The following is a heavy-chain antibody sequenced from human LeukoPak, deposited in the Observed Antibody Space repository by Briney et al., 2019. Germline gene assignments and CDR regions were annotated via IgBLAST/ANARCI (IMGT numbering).Heavy chain of an antibody. CDR2: IYYSGST. Sequence: PSETLSLTCTVSGGSISSGGYYWSWIRQHPGKGLEWIGYIYYSGSTYYNPSLKSRVTISVDTSKNQFSLKLSSVTAADTAVYYCARANGDYSSPYCYYYGMDVWGQGTTVTVSS. CDR3: ARANGDYSSPYCYYYGMDV. CDR1: GGSISSGGYY. J-gene: IGHJ6*02. D-gene: IGHD4-17*01. V-gene: IGHV4-31*03.